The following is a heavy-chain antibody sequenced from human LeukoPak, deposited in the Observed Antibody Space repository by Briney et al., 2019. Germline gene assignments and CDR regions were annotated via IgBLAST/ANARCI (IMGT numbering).Heavy chain of an antibody. Sequence: GGSLRLSCAASGFTISRSSMHWVRQAPGKGLEFVSAISRSGGNTYYANSVRGRFTISRDTSKNTLYLQVGSLRVEDMAVYYCARVGDRSGNGYSHWGQGTLVTVSS. CDR1: GFTISRSS. CDR2: ISRSGGNT. D-gene: IGHD2-2*03. CDR3: ARVGDRSGNGYSH. V-gene: IGHV3-64*01. J-gene: IGHJ4*02.